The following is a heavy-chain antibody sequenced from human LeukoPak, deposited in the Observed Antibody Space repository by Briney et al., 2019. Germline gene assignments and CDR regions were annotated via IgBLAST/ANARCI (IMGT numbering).Heavy chain of an antibody. V-gene: IGHV3-7*01. CDR3: VRDGGVSGYDLLDY. Sequence: TGGSLRLSRAASGFTFSNYWMTWVRQAPGKGLEWVAHINQDGSEEHYMDSVKARFTISRDNAKNSLSLQMNSLRAEDTAVYYCVRDGGVSGYDLLDYWGQGTLVTVSS. D-gene: IGHD5-12*01. CDR2: INQDGSEE. J-gene: IGHJ4*02. CDR1: GFTFSNYW.